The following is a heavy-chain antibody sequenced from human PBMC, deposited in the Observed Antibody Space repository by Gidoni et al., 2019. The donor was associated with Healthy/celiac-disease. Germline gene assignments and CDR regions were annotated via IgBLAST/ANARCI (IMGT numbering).Heavy chain of an antibody. V-gene: IGHV4-34*01. D-gene: IGHD3-10*01. Sequence: QVQLQQWGAGLLKPSETLSLTCAVSGGSFSGYYWRWIRQPPGKGLEWIGEINQRGSTNYNPSLKSRVTISVDTSKNQFSLKLSSVTAADTAVYYCARKTKGYYYGSGSYYTSGNNWFDPWGQGTLVTVSS. CDR1: GGSFSGYY. J-gene: IGHJ5*02. CDR3: ARKTKGYYYGSGSYYTSGNNWFDP. CDR2: INQRGST.